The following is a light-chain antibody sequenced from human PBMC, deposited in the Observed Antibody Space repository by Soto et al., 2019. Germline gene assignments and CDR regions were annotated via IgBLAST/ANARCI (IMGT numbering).Light chain of an antibody. Sequence: NFMLTQPHAVSESPGKTVTVSCTRSSGSIASTYVQWYQQRPGSAPRPLIYEDIQRASGVPDRSSGSIDTSSNSASLNSAGRQTEDEADYYGQSYEGSIVVFCGGTKVTVL. J-gene: IGLJ2*01. CDR3: QSYEGSIVV. CDR1: SGSIASTY. V-gene: IGLV6-57*04. CDR2: EDI.